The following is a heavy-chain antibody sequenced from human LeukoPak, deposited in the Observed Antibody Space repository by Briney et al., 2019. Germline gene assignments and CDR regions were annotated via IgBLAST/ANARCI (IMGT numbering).Heavy chain of an antibody. CDR1: GXSISTYY. CDR3: ARHAYYYDRSGSYEAFDI. CDR2: MYYSGST. V-gene: IGHV4-59*08. J-gene: IGHJ3*02. D-gene: IGHD3-22*01. Sequence: SETLSLTCTVSGXSISTYYWSWFRQPPGKGLEWIVSMYYSGSTNYKPSLKSRVTISVDTSKNQFSLKLSSVTAADTAVYYCARHAYYYDRSGSYEAFDIWGQGTMVTVSS.